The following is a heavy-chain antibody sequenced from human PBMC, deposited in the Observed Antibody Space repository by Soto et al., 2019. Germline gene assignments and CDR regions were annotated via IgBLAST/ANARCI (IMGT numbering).Heavy chain of an antibody. V-gene: IGHV4-31*03. J-gene: IGHJ4*02. CDR2: IYYSGST. D-gene: IGHD3-16*01. CDR1: GGSISSGGYY. Sequence: SETLSLTCTVSGGSISSGGYYWSWIRQHPGKGLEWIGYIYYSGSTYYNPSLKSRVTISVDTSKNQFSLKLSSVTAADTAVYYCARDHGGYLHYWGQGTLVTVSS. CDR3: ARDHGGYLHY.